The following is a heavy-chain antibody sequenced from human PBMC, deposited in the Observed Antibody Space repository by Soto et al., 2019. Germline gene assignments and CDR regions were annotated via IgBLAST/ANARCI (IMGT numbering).Heavy chain of an antibody. CDR2: INHSGST. J-gene: IGHJ6*03. D-gene: IGHD3-3*01. CDR3: ARVVTIFGVVIPYYYYYYLDV. Sequence: SETLYLTCAVYGGSFSGYYWSWIRPPPGKGLEWIGEINHSGSTNYNPSLKSRVTISVDTSKNQLSLKLSSVTAADTAVYYCARVVTIFGVVIPYYYYYYLDVRGKGTTVTVSS. CDR1: GGSFSGYY. V-gene: IGHV4-34*01.